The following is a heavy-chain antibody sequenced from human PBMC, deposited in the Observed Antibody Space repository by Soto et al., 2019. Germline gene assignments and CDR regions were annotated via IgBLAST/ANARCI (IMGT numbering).Heavy chain of an antibody. CDR3: ARSDYGDFTPHFDY. D-gene: IGHD4-17*01. J-gene: IGHJ4*02. V-gene: IGHV1-2*04. Sequence: ASVKVSCKASGYTFTGYYMYWVRQAPGQGLEWMGWINPNSGGTNYAQKFQGWVTMTRDTSISTAYMELSRLRSDDTAVYYCARSDYGDFTPHFDYWGQGTLVTVSS. CDR1: GYTFTGYY. CDR2: INPNSGGT.